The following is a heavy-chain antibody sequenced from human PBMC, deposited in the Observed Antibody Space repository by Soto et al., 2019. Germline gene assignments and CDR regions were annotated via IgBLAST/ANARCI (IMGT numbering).Heavy chain of an antibody. V-gene: IGHV1-69*05. J-gene: IGHJ4*02. D-gene: IGHD3-10*01. CDR2: IIPIFGTA. CDR1: GGTFSSYA. CDR3: ARGPRYGSGSSYWSDY. Sequence: QVQLVQSGAEVKKPGSSVKVSCKASGGTFSSYAISWVRQAPGQGLEWMGGIIPIFGTANYAQKFQGRVTITXXEXTXXGYMELSSLRSEDTAVYYCARGPRYGSGSSYWSDYWGQGTLVTVSS.